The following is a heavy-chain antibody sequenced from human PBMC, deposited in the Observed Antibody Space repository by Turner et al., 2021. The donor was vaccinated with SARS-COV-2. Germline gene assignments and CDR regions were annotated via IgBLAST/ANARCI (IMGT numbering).Heavy chain of an antibody. J-gene: IGHJ6*02. Sequence: EVQLLESGGGLVPPGGSLRLSCAATGFTLSSYAMSWVRQAPGKGLEWVSVISGSGGGTYYADSVKGRFTISRDNSKNTLYLQMNSLRAEDTAVYYCAKDLITGIYYYYYGMDVWGQGTTVTVSS. CDR3: AKDLITGIYYYYYGMDV. V-gene: IGHV3-23*01. D-gene: IGHD1-20*01. CDR1: GFTLSSYA. CDR2: ISGSGGGT.